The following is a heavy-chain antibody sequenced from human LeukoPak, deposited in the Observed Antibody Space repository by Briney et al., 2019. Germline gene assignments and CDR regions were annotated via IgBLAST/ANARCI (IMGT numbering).Heavy chain of an antibody. CDR1: GYTLTELS. Sequence: GASVKVSCKVSGYTLTELSMHWVRQAPGKGLEWVGGFDPEDGETIYAQKFQGRVTMTEDTSTDTAYMELSSLRSEDTAVYYCATPERYKMATMEYFQHWGQGTLVTVFS. CDR2: FDPEDGET. V-gene: IGHV1-24*01. J-gene: IGHJ1*01. D-gene: IGHD5-24*01. CDR3: ATPERYKMATMEYFQH.